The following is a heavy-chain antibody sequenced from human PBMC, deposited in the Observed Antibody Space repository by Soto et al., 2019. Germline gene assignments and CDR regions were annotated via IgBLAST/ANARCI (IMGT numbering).Heavy chain of an antibody. CDR1: GFTFSSYW. V-gene: IGHV3-74*02. CDR2: MNEDGGTT. CDR3: ASDLSGRADV. Sequence: EVQLVESGGGLVRPGGSVRLSCAASGFTFSSYWMHWVRQAPGKGLVWVSRMNEDGGTTDYADSVKGRFTISRDNAKYTLYLQMNSRRVEDTAVYYCASDLSGRADVWGQGTTVTVSS. D-gene: IGHD3-10*01. J-gene: IGHJ6*02.